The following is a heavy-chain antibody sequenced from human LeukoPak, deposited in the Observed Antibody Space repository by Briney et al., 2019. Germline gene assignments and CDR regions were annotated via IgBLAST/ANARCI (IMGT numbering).Heavy chain of an antibody. J-gene: IGHJ5*02. CDR1: GCTLTDLS. Sequence: GASVKVSCKVSGCTLTDLSMHWVRQAPGQGLEWMGGFVPVDGTAIYAQKFQGSVTITEDESTNTADMEMSSLRAEDTAVYSCARHATEYIVVVPAAWFDPWGQGTLVTVSS. CDR2: FVPVDGTA. CDR3: ARHATEYIVVVPAAWFDP. D-gene: IGHD2-2*01. V-gene: IGHV1-24*01.